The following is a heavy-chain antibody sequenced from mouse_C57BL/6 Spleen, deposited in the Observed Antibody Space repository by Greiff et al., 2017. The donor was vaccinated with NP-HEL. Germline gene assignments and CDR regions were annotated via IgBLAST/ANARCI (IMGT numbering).Heavy chain of an antibody. CDR3: AIQEFAY. J-gene: IGHJ3*01. CDR1: GYTFTSYG. Sequence: VKLMESGAELARPGASVKLSCKASGYTFTSYGISWVKQRTGQGLEWIGEIYPRSGNTYYNEKFKGKATLTADKSSSTAYMELRSLTSEDSAVYFCAIQEFAYWGQGTLVTVSA. V-gene: IGHV1-81*01. CDR2: IYPRSGNT.